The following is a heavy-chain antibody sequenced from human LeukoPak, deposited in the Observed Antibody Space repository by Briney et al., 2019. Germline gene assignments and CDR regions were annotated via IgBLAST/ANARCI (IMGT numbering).Heavy chain of an antibody. CDR1: GFTFSRYG. V-gene: IGHV3-30*03. Sequence: HPGGSLRLSCAVSGFTFSRYGMHWVRQAPGKGLEWVAIISYDGNNRYYADSVEGRFTISRDNSTLYLQMNSLRSEDTAVYYCARETVDGFDHWGQGTLVTVSS. CDR2: ISYDGNNR. D-gene: IGHD4-23*01. J-gene: IGHJ4*02. CDR3: ARETVDGFDH.